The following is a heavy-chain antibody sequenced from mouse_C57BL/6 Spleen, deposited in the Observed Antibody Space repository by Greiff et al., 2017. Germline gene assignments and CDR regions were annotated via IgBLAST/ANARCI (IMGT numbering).Heavy chain of an antibody. CDR2: ILHGDGDT. J-gene: IGHJ1*03. V-gene: IGHV1-82*01. Sequence: QVKLKESGPELVKPGASVKISCKASGYAFSSSWMNWVQQRPGKGLEWIGRILHGDGDTNYNGTFKGKATLTADKSYSTAYMQLSSLTSEDSAVYFCARGRVSAYYAWYFDVWGTGTTVTVSS. CDR1: GYAFSSSW. D-gene: IGHD1-1*01. CDR3: ARGRVSAYYAWYFDV.